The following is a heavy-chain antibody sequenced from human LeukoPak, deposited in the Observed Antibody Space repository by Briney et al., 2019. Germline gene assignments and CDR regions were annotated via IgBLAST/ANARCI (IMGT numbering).Heavy chain of an antibody. CDR2: IYPGDSDT. D-gene: IGHD4-23*01. Sequence: GESLKISCKGPGYSFTNYWIGWVRQMPGKSLEWMGIIYPGDSDTRYSPSFQGQVTISADKSIRTAYLQWSRLKASDTAMYYCAESGGGNSYAFDIWGQGTMVTVSS. J-gene: IGHJ3*02. CDR3: AESGGGNSYAFDI. V-gene: IGHV5-51*01. CDR1: GYSFTNYW.